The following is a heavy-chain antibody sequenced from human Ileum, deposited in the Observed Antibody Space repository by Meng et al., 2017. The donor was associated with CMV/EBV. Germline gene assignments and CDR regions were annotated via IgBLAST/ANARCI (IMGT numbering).Heavy chain of an antibody. CDR1: GFTFRSYT. Sequence: EVQLLESXXDLVQPGGSLRLSCTASGFTFRSYTMGWVRQAPGKGLAWVSDISESGRSTYYAESVKGRFTISRDSSKNTLYLQMNSLRAEDTALYYCAKAKSGGSSYDYWGQGPLGTVSS. CDR3: AKAKSGGSSYDY. CDR2: ISESGRST. J-gene: IGHJ4*02. V-gene: IGHV3-23*01. D-gene: IGHD1-26*01.